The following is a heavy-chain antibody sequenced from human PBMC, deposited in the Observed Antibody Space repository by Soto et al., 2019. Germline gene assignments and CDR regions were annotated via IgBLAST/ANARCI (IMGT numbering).Heavy chain of an antibody. CDR1: GGSISNYY. D-gene: IGHD6-13*01. V-gene: IGHV4-59*01. CDR3: AIYERGSSWYRWFDS. J-gene: IGHJ5*01. Sequence: SETLSLTCTVSGGSISNYYWNWIRQPPGKGLEWIGHIYYSGSTNYNPSLKSRVTISVDTSKNQFSLKLTSVTAADTAVYYCAIYERGSSWYRWFDSWGQGILVTVFS. CDR2: IYYSGST.